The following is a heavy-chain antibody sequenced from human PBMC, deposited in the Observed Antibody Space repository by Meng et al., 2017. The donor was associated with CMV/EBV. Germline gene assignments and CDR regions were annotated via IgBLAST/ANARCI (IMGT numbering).Heavy chain of an antibody. J-gene: IGHJ4*02. Sequence: SETLSLTCAVYGGSFSGYYWSWIRQHPGKGLEWIGYIYYSGSTYYNPSLKSRVTISVDTSKNQFSLKLSSVTAADTAVYYCARTNGPWTAMADYWGQGTLVTVSS. CDR2: IYYSGST. CDR1: GGSFSGYY. D-gene: IGHD5-18*01. CDR3: ARTNGPWTAMADY. V-gene: IGHV4-31*11.